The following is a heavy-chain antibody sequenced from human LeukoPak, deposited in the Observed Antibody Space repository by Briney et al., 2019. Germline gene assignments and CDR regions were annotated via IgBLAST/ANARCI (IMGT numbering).Heavy chain of an antibody. J-gene: IGHJ6*03. CDR2: ISSSSSNI. D-gene: IGHD6-6*01. V-gene: IGHV3-48*01. CDR1: GFDFSTYS. Sequence: GGSLRLSCAASGFDFSTYSMNWVRQAPGEGLEWVSHISSSSSNIYYADSVKGRFTISRDTANNSLYLQMHSLRAEDTAVYYCARGYSTSSYSHYYYYMDVWGTGTTVTVSS. CDR3: ARGYSTSSYSHYYYYMDV.